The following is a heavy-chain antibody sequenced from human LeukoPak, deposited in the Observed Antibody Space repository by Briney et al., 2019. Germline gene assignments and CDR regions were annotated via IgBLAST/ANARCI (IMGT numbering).Heavy chain of an antibody. CDR2: IYTSGST. J-gene: IGHJ4*02. V-gene: IGHV4-4*07. CDR1: GGSISSYY. D-gene: IGHD3/OR15-3a*01. CDR3: ARGGLAIHFDY. Sequence: SETLSLTCTVSGGSISSYYWSWIRQPAGKGLEWIGRIYTSGSTNYNPSLKSRVTISVDTSKNQFSPKLSSVTAADTAVYYCARGGLAIHFDYWGQGTLVTVSS.